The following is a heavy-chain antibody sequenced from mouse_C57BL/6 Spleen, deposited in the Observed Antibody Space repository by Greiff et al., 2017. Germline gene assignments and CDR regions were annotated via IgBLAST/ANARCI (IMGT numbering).Heavy chain of an antibody. CDR1: GYSFTGYF. Sequence: EVQLQQSGPELVKPGASVKISCKASGYSFTGYFMNWVMQSHGKSLEWIGRINPYNGDTFYNQKFKGKATFTVDKSSSTSNMELRRLTSADSAVYYCARGEIYYYFDYWGQGTTLTVSS. CDR2: INPYNGDT. V-gene: IGHV1-20*01. CDR3: ARGEIYYYFDY. D-gene: IGHD1-1*01. J-gene: IGHJ2*01.